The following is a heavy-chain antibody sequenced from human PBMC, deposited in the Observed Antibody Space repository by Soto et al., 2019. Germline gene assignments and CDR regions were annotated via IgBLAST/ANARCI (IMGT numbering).Heavy chain of an antibody. V-gene: IGHV1-69*01. CDR3: ARIPRYSYPTSDPLDN. CDR1: GGTFNTYT. CDR2: ILPIMGSV. J-gene: IGHJ4*02. Sequence: QVRLVQSGSEVKKPGSSVTVSCKASGGTFNTYTFSWVRQAPGQGLEWMGSILPIMGSVNYAHDFRGRLSITADPSTTTAYMELTSLTSHDTAIYYCARIPRYSYPTSDPLDNWGQGTLVTVSS. D-gene: IGHD2-15*01.